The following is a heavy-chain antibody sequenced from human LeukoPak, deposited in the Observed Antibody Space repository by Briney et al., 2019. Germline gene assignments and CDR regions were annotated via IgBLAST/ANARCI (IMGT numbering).Heavy chain of an antibody. D-gene: IGHD3-22*01. CDR2: IYYSGST. Sequence: PSETLSLTCTVSGGSISSSSYYWGWIRQPPGKGLEWIGSIYYSGSTYYNPSLKSRVTISVDTSKNQFSLKLSSVTAADTAVYYCARDTYYYDSSGYWPDAFDIWGQGTMVTVSS. CDR3: ARDTYYYDSSGYWPDAFDI. J-gene: IGHJ3*02. V-gene: IGHV4-39*07. CDR1: GGSISSSSYY.